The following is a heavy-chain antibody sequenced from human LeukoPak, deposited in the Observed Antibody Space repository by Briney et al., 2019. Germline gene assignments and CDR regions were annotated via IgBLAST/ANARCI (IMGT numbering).Heavy chain of an antibody. J-gene: IGHJ5*02. CDR1: GFTFSSYD. Sequence: GGSLRLSCAASGFTFSSYDMHWVRQGTGKGLEWVSGIGTAGDTYYLGSVKGRFTISRENAKNSLYLQMNSLRAGDTAVYYCVRGAVGFDPWGQGTLVTVSS. D-gene: IGHD1-26*01. V-gene: IGHV3-13*01. CDR3: VRGAVGFDP. CDR2: IGTAGDT.